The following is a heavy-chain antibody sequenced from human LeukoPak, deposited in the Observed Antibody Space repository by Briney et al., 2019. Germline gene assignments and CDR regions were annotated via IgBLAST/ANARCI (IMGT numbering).Heavy chain of an antibody. Sequence: GGSVRLSCAASGFTFSSYRMNWVRQSPGKGLEWVSSISSSSSYIYYADSVKGRFTSSRDNAKNSLYLQMNSLRAEDTAVYYCARSRSELDSWNAFDIWGQGTMVTVSS. V-gene: IGHV3-21*01. CDR2: ISSSSSYI. J-gene: IGHJ3*02. D-gene: IGHD3/OR15-3a*01. CDR1: GFTFSSYR. CDR3: ARSRSELDSWNAFDI.